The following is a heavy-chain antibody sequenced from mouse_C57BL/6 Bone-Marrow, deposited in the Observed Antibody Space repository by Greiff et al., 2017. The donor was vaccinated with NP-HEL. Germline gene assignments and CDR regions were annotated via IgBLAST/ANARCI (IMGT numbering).Heavy chain of an antibody. J-gene: IGHJ3*01. V-gene: IGHV1-80*01. D-gene: IGHD2-4*01. Sequence: QVQLQQSGAELVKPGASVKISCKASGYAFSSYWMNWVKQRPGKGLEWIGQIYPGDGDTNYNGKFKGKATLTADKSSSTAYMQLSSLTSEDSAVYFCARPIYYDYSAWFAYWGQGTLVTVSA. CDR1: GYAFSSYW. CDR2: IYPGDGDT. CDR3: ARPIYYDYSAWFAY.